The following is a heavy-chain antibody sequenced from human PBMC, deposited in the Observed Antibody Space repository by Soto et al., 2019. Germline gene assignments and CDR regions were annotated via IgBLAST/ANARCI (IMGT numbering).Heavy chain of an antibody. CDR2: INHSGST. V-gene: IGHV4-34*01. CDR1: GGSFSAYY. Sequence: QVQLQQWGARLLKPSETLSLTCAVYGGSFSAYYWNWIRQPPGKGLEWIGEINHSGSTNYNPSLKSRVTLSVHSSNNQFSLKLSSVTAADTAVYYCARGYSGYDFDYWGQGPLVTVSS. J-gene: IGHJ4*02. D-gene: IGHD5-12*01. CDR3: ARGYSGYDFDY.